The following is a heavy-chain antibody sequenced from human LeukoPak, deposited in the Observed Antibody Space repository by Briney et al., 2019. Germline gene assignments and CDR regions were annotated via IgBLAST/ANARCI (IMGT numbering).Heavy chain of an antibody. Sequence: GGSLRLSCAASGFTLSSHWMHWLRQPPGKGLVWVSRINGDGRTTSYADSVKGRFTISKDNAKNTMYLQINSLRADDTAVYYCARGQEYSYGQFDYWGQGTLVTVSS. CDR2: INGDGRTT. V-gene: IGHV3-74*01. D-gene: IGHD5-18*01. J-gene: IGHJ4*02. CDR1: GFTLSSHW. CDR3: ARGQEYSYGQFDY.